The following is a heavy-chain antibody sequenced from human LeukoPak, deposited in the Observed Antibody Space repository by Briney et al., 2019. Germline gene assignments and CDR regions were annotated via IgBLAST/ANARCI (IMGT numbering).Heavy chain of an antibody. CDR2: IYYSGST. D-gene: IGHD2-2*01. CDR1: GGSISSYY. J-gene: IGHJ6*02. CDR3: ARLRVPATGAYYYYYYGMDV. V-gene: IGHV4-59*08. Sequence: PSETLSLTCTVSGGSISSYYWSWIRQPPGKGLEWIGYIYYSGSTNYNPSLKSRVTISVDTSKKQFSLKLSSVTAADTAVYYCARLRVPATGAYYYYYYGMDVWGQGTTVTVSS.